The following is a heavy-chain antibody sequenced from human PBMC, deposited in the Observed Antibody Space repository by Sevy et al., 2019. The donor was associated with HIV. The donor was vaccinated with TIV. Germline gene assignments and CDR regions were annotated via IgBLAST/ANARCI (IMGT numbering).Heavy chain of an antibody. V-gene: IGHV4-59*01. D-gene: IGHD5-12*01. CDR1: GGPISSYY. J-gene: IGHJ5*02. Sequence: SETLSLTCTVSGGPISSYYWSWLRQPPGKGLQYIGYIHYTGSSNYNPSLKSRVTISLDTSKNQFSPKVTSVTAADTAVYYCARAPPLRSGDDSLNWFDPWGQGTLVTVSS. CDR2: IHYTGSS. CDR3: ARAPPLRSGDDSLNWFDP.